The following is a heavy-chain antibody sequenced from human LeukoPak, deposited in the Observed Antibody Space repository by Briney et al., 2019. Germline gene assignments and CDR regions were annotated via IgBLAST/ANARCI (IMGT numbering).Heavy chain of an antibody. V-gene: IGHV3-30*18. CDR2: ISYDGSNK. Sequence: GGSLRLSCAASGFTFSSYGMHWVRQAPGKGLEWVAVISYDGSNKYYADSVKGRFTISRDNPKNTLYLQMNSLRAEDTAVCYCAKDPYYYDSSGYYFDYWGQGTLVTVSS. J-gene: IGHJ4*02. D-gene: IGHD3-22*01. CDR3: AKDPYYYDSSGYYFDY. CDR1: GFTFSSYG.